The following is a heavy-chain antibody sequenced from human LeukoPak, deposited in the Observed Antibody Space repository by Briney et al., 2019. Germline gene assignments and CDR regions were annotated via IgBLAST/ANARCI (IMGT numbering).Heavy chain of an antibody. CDR3: AKDRGVVRGDY. D-gene: IGHD2-21*01. V-gene: IGHV3-30-3*01. J-gene: IGHJ4*02. CDR2: ISHDGSNK. Sequence: GGSLRLSCAASGFTFSSYAMHWVRQAPGKGLEWVAVISHDGSNKYYADSVKGRFTISRDNSKNTLSLQMNSLRADDTAVYYCAKDRGVVRGDYWGQGTLVTVSS. CDR1: GFTFSSYA.